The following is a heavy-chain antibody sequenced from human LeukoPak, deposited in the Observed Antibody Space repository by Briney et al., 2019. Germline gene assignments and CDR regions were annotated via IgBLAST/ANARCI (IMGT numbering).Heavy chain of an antibody. CDR1: GGSFSGYY. CDR3: ARISSGDIDY. J-gene: IGHJ4*02. Sequence: PSETLSLTCAVYGGSFSGYYWSWIRQPPGKGLEWIGEINHSGSTDYNPSLKSRVTISVDTSKNQFSLKLSSVTAADTAVYYCARISSGDIDYWGQGTLVTVSS. CDR2: INHSGST. D-gene: IGHD6-6*01. V-gene: IGHV4-34*01.